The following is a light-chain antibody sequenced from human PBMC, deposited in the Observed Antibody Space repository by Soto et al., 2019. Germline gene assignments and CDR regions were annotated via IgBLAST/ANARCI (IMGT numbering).Light chain of an antibody. CDR1: QAISNY. CDR3: KKYNIAPWT. CDR2: AAS. J-gene: IGKJ1*01. Sequence: DIPMTQSPSSLSAYVGDRVAITCRVSQAISNYLAWYQQKPGKVPKLLIYAASTLQAGVPSRFSGSGSGTDFTLTISSLQPEDVATYYCKKYNIAPWTFGQGTKVEIK. V-gene: IGKV1-27*01.